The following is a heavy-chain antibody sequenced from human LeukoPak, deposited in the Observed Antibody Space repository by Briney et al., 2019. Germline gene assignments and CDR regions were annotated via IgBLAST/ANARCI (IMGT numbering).Heavy chain of an antibody. V-gene: IGHV3-13*01. CDR2: IGTAGDT. Sequence: TGGSLRLSCAASGFTFSSYDTHWVRQATGKGLEWVSAIGTAGDTYYPGSVKGRFTISRENAKNSLYLQMNSLRAGDTAVYYCARDSGQLGSFDYWGQGTLVTVSS. CDR1: GFTFSSYD. CDR3: ARDSGQLGSFDY. D-gene: IGHD6-6*01. J-gene: IGHJ4*02.